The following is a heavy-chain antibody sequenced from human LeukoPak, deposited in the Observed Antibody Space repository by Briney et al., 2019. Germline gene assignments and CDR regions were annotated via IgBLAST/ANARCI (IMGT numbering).Heavy chain of an antibody. J-gene: IGHJ6*02. CDR2: MNPNSGNT. CDR3: ARVRYDISDQGYYYGMDV. D-gene: IGHD3-9*01. V-gene: IGHV1-8*01. Sequence: WASVTVSCKASGYTFTSYDINWVRQAPGQGLEWMGWMNPNSGNTGYAQKFQGRVTITRNTSISTAYMELSSLRSEDTAVYYCARVRYDISDQGYYYGMDVWGQGTTVTVSS. CDR1: GYTFTSYD.